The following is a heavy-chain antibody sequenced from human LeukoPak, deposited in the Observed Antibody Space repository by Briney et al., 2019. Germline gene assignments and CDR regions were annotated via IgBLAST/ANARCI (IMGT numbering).Heavy chain of an antibody. CDR3: ASGSVVTALDQ. J-gene: IGHJ4*02. CDR2: IYYTGNT. V-gene: IGHV4-59*01. CDR1: GGSITTYY. Sequence: KTSETLSLTCAVSGGSITTYYWTWIRQPPGQALEWIGYIYYTGNTKYNPSLESRVTMSIDTSKNEFSLKIYSVNAADMAVYFCASGSVVTALDQWGQGTLVTVSS. D-gene: IGHD2-21*02.